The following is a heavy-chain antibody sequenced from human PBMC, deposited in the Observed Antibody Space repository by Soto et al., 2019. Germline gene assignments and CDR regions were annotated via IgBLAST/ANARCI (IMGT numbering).Heavy chain of an antibody. CDR2: TYYRSKWYN. D-gene: IGHD3-22*01. CDR1: GDSVSSNSAA. V-gene: IGHV6-1*01. J-gene: IGHJ5*02. Sequence: LQTHSLTCAISGDSVSSNSAAWNWIRQSPSRGLEWLGRTYYRSKWYNDYAVSVKSRITINPDTSKNQFSLQLNSVTPEDTAVYYCARVRSSDSSGYSNWFDPWGQGTLVTVSS. CDR3: ARVRSSDSSGYSNWFDP.